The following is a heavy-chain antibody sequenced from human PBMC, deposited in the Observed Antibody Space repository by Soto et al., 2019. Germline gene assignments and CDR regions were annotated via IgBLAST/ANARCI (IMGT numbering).Heavy chain of an antibody. CDR1: GGSFSGYY. Sequence: PAETLSLPCAVYGGSFSGYYWSWIRQPPGKGLDWIGEINHSGSTNYNPSLKSRVTISVYTPKNQFSLKLSSVTAADTAVYYCASPLNDILTGPTALQYLFDFWGEGALVTVSS. V-gene: IGHV4-34*01. CDR3: ASPLNDILTGPTALQYLFDF. CDR2: INHSGST. J-gene: IGHJ4*02. D-gene: IGHD3-9*01.